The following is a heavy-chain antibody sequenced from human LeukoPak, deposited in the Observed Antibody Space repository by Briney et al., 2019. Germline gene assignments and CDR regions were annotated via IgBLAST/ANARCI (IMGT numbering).Heavy chain of an antibody. V-gene: IGHV3-23*01. CDR2: ISGSGGST. Sequence: GGSLRLSCAASGFTFSSYAMSWVRQAPGKGLEWVSAISGSGGSTYYADSVKGRFTISRDNSKNTLYLQMNSLRAEDTAVYYCAKIWGYSSGRYYFDYWGQGTLVTVSS. CDR1: GFTFSSYA. J-gene: IGHJ4*02. D-gene: IGHD6-19*01. CDR3: AKIWGYSSGRYYFDY.